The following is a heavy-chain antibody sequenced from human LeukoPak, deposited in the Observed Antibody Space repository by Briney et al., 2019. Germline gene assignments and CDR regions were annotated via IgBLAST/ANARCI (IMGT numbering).Heavy chain of an antibody. CDR1: GFTFSSYA. Sequence: GGSLRLSCAASGFTFSSYAMSWVRQAPGKGLERVSAISGSGGSTYYADSVKGRFTISRDNSKNTLYLQMNSLRAEDTAVYYCAKDRRHYYDSSGHYYAYYFDYWGQGTLVTVSS. V-gene: IGHV3-23*01. CDR3: AKDRRHYYDSSGHYYAYYFDY. J-gene: IGHJ4*02. D-gene: IGHD3-22*01. CDR2: ISGSGGST.